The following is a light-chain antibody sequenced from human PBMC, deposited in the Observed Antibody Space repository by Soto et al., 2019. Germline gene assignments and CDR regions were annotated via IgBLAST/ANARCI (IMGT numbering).Light chain of an antibody. V-gene: IGLV1-40*01. CDR2: ANI. Sequence: VLTMPLSEPAAPRQRDTPSCTGSGSNIGAGYDVHWYQQLQGTAPKLLIFANINRPTGVPDRFSGSKSGTSASLAITGLVAEDDADYYCYSFTNGNTLDLFGTGTKAAVL. CDR1: GSNIGAGYD. CDR3: YSFTNGNTLDL. J-gene: IGLJ1*01.